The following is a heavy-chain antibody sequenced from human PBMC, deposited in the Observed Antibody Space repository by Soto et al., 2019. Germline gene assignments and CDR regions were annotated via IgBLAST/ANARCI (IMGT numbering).Heavy chain of an antibody. V-gene: IGHV1-69*08. CDR1: GGTFSSYT. J-gene: IGHJ4*02. D-gene: IGHD1-26*01. Sequence: QVQLVQSGAEVKKPGSSVKVSCKASGGTFSSYTISWVRQAPGQGLEWMGRIIPILGTANYAQKFQGRVTSTADKSTSTAYMELSSLRSEDTAVYYCARVGYLVENYLGQGTLVTVSS. CDR2: IIPILGTA. CDR3: ARVGYLVENY.